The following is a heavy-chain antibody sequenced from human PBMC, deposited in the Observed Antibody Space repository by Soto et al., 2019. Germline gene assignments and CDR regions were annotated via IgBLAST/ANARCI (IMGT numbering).Heavy chain of an antibody. J-gene: IGHJ4*02. Sequence: GGSLRLSCAASGFTFDDYAMHWVRQAPGKGLEWVLGISWNSGSIGYADSVKGRFTISRDNAKKSLYLQMNSLRAEDTALYYCASGRGYDILTGYYPYFDYWGQGTLVT. D-gene: IGHD3-9*01. CDR1: GFTFDDYA. CDR2: ISWNSGSI. CDR3: ASGRGYDILTGYYPYFDY. V-gene: IGHV3-9*01.